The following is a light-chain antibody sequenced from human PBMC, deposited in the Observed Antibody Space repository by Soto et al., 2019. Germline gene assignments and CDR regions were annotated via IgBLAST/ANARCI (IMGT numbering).Light chain of an antibody. J-gene: IGKJ1*01. Sequence: DIQMTQSPSSLSASVGDRVTITCRAGQHISTYLNWYQQKPGKAPKLLIYAASSLQSGVPSTFSGSGSGTDFTLTISSLQPEDFATYYCQQSYSTPRTFGQGTKVDIK. CDR3: QQSYSTPRT. CDR1: QHISTY. CDR2: AAS. V-gene: IGKV1-39*01.